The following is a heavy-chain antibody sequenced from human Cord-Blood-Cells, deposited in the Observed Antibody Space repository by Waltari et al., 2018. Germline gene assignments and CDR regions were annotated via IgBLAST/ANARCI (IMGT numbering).Heavy chain of an antibody. CDR2: NYYSGST. Sequence: QVQLQESGPGLVKPSETLSLTCTVSGGSVSSGSYYWSWIRQPPGKGLEWIGYNYYSGSTNYSPSLKSRVTISVDTSKNQFSLKLSSVTAADTAVYYCARVRGWGSWVDYWGQGTLVTVSS. V-gene: IGHV4-61*01. CDR3: ARVRGWGSWVDY. J-gene: IGHJ4*02. D-gene: IGHD2-21*01. CDR1: GGSVSSGSYY.